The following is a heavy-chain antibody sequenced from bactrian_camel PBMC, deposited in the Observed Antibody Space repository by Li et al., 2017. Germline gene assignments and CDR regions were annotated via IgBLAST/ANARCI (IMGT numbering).Heavy chain of an antibody. D-gene: IGHD2*01. J-gene: IGHJ4*01. Sequence: VQLVESGGGSVQAGGSLRLSCVGSGYTYTSACMGWIRQAPGKEREGVAVIDVTGDTNYGDFVEGRFSISLDNARNTVYLQMNNLKPEDTAMYYCAARDSGLCYSWGASSWKYWGQGTQVSVSS. CDR3: AARDSGLCYSWGASSWKY. CDR2: IDVTGDT. CDR1: GYTYTSAC. V-gene: IGHV3S53*01.